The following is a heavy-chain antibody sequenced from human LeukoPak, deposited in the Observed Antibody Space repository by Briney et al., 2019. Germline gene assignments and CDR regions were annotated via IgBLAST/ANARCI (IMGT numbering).Heavy chain of an antibody. CDR2: VSWNSGSI. V-gene: IGHV3-9*01. D-gene: IGHD1-26*01. J-gene: IGHJ3*02. Sequence: GGSLRLSCAASGFTFDDYAMHWVRQAPGKGLEWVSGVSWNSGSIGYADSVKGRFTISRDNAKNSLYLQMNSLRTEDTAVYYCTRILLKWELPGSDAFDIWGEGTMVTVSS. CDR3: TRILLKWELPGSDAFDI. CDR1: GFTFDDYA.